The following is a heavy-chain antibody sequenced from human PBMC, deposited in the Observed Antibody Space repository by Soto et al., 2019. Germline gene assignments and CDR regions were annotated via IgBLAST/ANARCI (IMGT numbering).Heavy chain of an antibody. CDR1: GFTFSSYA. D-gene: IGHD4-17*01. Sequence: EVQLLESGGGLVQPGGSLRLSCAASGFTFSSYAMSWVRQAPGKGLEWVSAISGSGGSTYYADSVKGRFTISRDNSKNTLYRQMNSLRAEDTAVYYCAKVISYGDYSGGMDVWGQGTTVTVSS. CDR2: ISGSGGST. J-gene: IGHJ6*02. CDR3: AKVISYGDYSGGMDV. V-gene: IGHV3-23*01.